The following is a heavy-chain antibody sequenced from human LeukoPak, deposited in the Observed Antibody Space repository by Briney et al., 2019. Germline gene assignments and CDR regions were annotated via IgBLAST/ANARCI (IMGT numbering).Heavy chain of an antibody. V-gene: IGHV3-23*01. CDR1: RFIFSNYD. D-gene: IGHD2-8*02. Sequence: GGSLRLSCVASRFIFSNYDMSWVRQAPGQGLEWVSSISYNGGTTFYAKSVQGRFTISRDNSHSTLYLQMNRLTAEDTAFYYCATSRGTATSARGLFDFWGQGTLVTVSS. CDR3: ATSRGTATSARGLFDF. CDR2: ISYNGGTT. J-gene: IGHJ4*01.